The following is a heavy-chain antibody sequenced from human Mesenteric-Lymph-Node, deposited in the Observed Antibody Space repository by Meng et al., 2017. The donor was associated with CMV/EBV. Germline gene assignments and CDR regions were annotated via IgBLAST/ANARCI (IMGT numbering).Heavy chain of an antibody. CDR3: ARDSGPYCSSTSCQHNWFDP. D-gene: IGHD2-2*01. CDR2: IYYSGST. CDR1: GGSISSYY. J-gene: IGHJ5*02. Sequence: GSLRLSCTVSGGSISSYYWSWIRQPPGKGLEWIGYIYYSGSTNYNPSLKSRVTISVDTSKNQFSLKLSSVTAADTAVYYCARDSGPYCSSTSCQHNWFDPWGQGTLVTVSS. V-gene: IGHV4-59*12.